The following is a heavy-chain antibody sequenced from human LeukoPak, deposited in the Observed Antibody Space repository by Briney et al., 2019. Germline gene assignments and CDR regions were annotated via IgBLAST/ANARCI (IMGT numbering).Heavy chain of an antibody. J-gene: IGHJ4*02. CDR3: ATAVLRYFDFFDY. CDR1: GYTLTELS. CDR2: FDPEDGEI. Sequence: ASVKVSCKVSGYTLTELSMHWVRQAPGKGLEWMGGFDPEDGEIIYAQKFQGRVTMTEDTSTDTAYMELSSLRSEDTAVYYCATAVLRYFDFFDYWGQGTLVTVSS. V-gene: IGHV1-24*01. D-gene: IGHD3-9*01.